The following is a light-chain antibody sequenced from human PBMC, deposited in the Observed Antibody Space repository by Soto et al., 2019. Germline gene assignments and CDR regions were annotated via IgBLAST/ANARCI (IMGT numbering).Light chain of an antibody. J-gene: IGLJ2*01. V-gene: IGLV2-23*01. CDR3: CSYAGTNTVI. Sequence: QSALTQPASVSGSPGQSITISCTGTTSDVGSYNLVSWYQQFPGTAPRLLIYEGTKRPPGVSSRFSGSKSGNTASLTISGLQTEDDGDYYCCSYAGTNTVIFGGGTKLTVL. CDR2: EGT. CDR1: TSDVGSYNL.